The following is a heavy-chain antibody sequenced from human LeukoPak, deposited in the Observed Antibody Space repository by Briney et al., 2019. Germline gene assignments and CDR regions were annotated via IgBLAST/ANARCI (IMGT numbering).Heavy chain of an antibody. J-gene: IGHJ4*02. Sequence: ASVKVSCKASGYTFTGYYLHWVRQAPGQGLEWVGWINPNSGGTNYAQKFQGRVTMTRDTSISTDYMELTRLTSDDTAVYYCARRQLLWSIDYWGQGTLVTVSS. CDR3: ARRQLLWSIDY. CDR2: INPNSGGT. CDR1: GYTFTGYY. V-gene: IGHV1-2*02. D-gene: IGHD2-2*01.